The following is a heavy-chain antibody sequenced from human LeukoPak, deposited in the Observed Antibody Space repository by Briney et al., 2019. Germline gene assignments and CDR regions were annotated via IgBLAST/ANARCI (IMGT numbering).Heavy chain of an antibody. V-gene: IGHV1-69*06. CDR1: GGTFSSYA. Sequence: ASVKVSCKASGGTFSSYAISWVRQAPGQGLEWMGGIIPIFGTANYAQKFQGRVTITADKSTSTAYMELSSLRSEDTAVYYCARGISSATDPYYYYYYYMDVWGKGTTVTVSS. CDR3: ARGISSATDPYYYYYYYMDV. J-gene: IGHJ6*03. CDR2: IIPIFGTA. D-gene: IGHD1-26*01.